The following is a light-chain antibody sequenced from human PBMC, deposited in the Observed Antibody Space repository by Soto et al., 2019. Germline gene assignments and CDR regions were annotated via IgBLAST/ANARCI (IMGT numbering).Light chain of an antibody. V-gene: IGKV3-20*01. CDR1: QTVGSTY. Sequence: EIVLTQSPATLTLSPGERATLSCRASQTVGSTYLAWYQQKPGQAPRLLIYGASSRATGIPERFSGSGSGTDFTLTISSLEPEEFAVYFCQQYGSSPTTFGQGTRLEIK. CDR3: QQYGSSPTT. CDR2: GAS. J-gene: IGKJ2*01.